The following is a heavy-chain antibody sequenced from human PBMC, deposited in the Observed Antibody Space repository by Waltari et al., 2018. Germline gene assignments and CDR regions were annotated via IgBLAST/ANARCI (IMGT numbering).Heavy chain of an antibody. J-gene: IGHJ6*02. V-gene: IGHV1-69*01. CDR3: ARVPPNGSGSYYSHYYYYGMDV. D-gene: IGHD3-10*01. CDR1: GGTFSSYA. CDR2: IIPICGTA. Sequence: QVQLVQSGAEVKKPGSSVKVSCKASGGTFSSYAISWVRQAPGQGLEWRGGIIPICGTANYAQKSQGRVTSTADESTSTAYMELSSLRSEDTAVYYCARVPPNGSGSYYSHYYYYGMDVWGQGTTVTVSS.